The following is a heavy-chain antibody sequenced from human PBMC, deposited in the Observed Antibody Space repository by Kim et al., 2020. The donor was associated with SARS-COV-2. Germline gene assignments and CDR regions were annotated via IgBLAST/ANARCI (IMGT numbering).Heavy chain of an antibody. V-gene: IGHV1-24*01. D-gene: IGHD3-10*01. CDR3: ATGFAYYGSGSNIDY. CDR1: GYTLTELS. J-gene: IGHJ4*02. Sequence: ASVKVSCKVSGYTLTELSMHWVRQAPGKGLEWMGGFDPEDGETIYAQKFQGRVTMTEDTSTDTAYMELSSLRSEDTAVYHCATGFAYYGSGSNIDYWGQGTLVTVSS. CDR2: FDPEDGET.